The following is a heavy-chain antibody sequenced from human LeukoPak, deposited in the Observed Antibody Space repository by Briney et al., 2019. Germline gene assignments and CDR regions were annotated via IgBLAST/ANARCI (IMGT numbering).Heavy chain of an antibody. CDR3: ARETYYYDSSGYYLRGYFDY. J-gene: IGHJ4*02. Sequence: PGGSLRLSCAASGFTFSSYWMHWVRQAPGKGLEWVAVISYDGSNKYYADSVKGRFTISRDNSKNTLYLQMNSLRAEDTAVYYCARETYYYDSSGYYLRGYFDYWGQGTLVTVSS. CDR1: GFTFSSYW. CDR2: ISYDGSNK. D-gene: IGHD3-22*01. V-gene: IGHV3-30-3*01.